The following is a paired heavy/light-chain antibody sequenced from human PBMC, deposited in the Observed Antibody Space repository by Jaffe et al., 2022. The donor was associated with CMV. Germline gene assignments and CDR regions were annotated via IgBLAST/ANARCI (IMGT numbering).Heavy chain of an antibody. CDR3: TRGPPDDPAAYGFDP. CDR1: GGSINSRHW. Sequence: QVQLQESGPGLVKPSGTLSLNCAVSGGSINSRHWWTWVRQPPGKGLEWIGGVYYSGATHYNPSLESRVTISIDLSQNHFSLKLSSVAAADTAVYYCTRGPPDDPAAYGFDPWGQGSLVIVSS. V-gene: IGHV4-4*02. D-gene: IGHD1-1*01. J-gene: IGHJ5*02. CDR2: VYYSGAT.
Light chain of an antibody. J-gene: IGKJ2*01. V-gene: IGKV3-20*01. CDR3: QQYSKSPFT. CDR1: QIFSRSY. Sequence: EIVLTQSPGTLSLSPGERATLSCRASQIFSRSYLAWYQQKPGQAPRLLIYAASSRATGIPDKFSGSASGTDFTLTINRLEPEDFAVYYCQQYSKSPFTFGQGTKLEIK. CDR2: AAS.